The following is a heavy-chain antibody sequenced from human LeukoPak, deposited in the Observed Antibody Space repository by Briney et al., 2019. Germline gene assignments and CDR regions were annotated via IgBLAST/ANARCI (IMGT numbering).Heavy chain of an antibody. CDR2: ISGSGDST. CDR3: ARDWDGYTDY. Sequence: PGGSLRLSCAGSGFTFSSYAMNWVRQAPGKGLEWVSGISGSGDSTHYADSVKGRFTISRDNAENSVYLQMNSLRAEDTAVYYCARDWDGYTDYWGQGTLLTVSS. D-gene: IGHD5-24*01. V-gene: IGHV3-23*01. CDR1: GFTFSSYA. J-gene: IGHJ4*02.